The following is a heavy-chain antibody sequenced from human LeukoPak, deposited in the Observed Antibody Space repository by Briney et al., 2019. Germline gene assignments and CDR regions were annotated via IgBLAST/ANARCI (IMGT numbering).Heavy chain of an antibody. D-gene: IGHD4-23*01. CDR3: TRHPGGNDAHRFDY. V-gene: IGHV4-59*08. Sequence: SETLSLTCTVSGGSISYYFWSWIRQPPGKGLEWIGYGHYSASPNYNPSLEGRATISVDTSKNQFSLNLNSVTAADTAVYYCTRHPGGNDAHRFDYWGQGILVTVSS. CDR1: GGSISYYF. CDR2: GHYSASP. J-gene: IGHJ4*02.